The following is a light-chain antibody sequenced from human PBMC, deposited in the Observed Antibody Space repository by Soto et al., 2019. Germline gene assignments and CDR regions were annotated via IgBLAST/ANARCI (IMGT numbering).Light chain of an antibody. CDR1: QSLFDSDNGNTY. V-gene: IGKV2-40*01. J-gene: IGKJ1*01. CDR2: DAS. Sequence: DIVMTQSPLSLPVTPGEPASISCRSSQSLFDSDNGNTYLDWYLQKPGKAPKLLIYDASSLESGVPSRFSGSGCGTEFTLTINSLQPDDFATYYCQQYKSYWTFGQGTKVDIK. CDR3: QQYKSYWT.